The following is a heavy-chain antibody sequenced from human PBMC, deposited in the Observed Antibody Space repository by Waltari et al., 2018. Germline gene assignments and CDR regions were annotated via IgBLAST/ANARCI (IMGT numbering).Heavy chain of an antibody. CDR2: IMDRGVIT. Sequence: EEHLLESGGGLAQPGGSLRLPGAASGFNFISYAMSWVRQAPGKGLGWVSGIMDRGVITKYADSVKGRFTVSRDNSKNTVFLHLNSLRAEDTAIYYCARHLYSIDYLELAKWGQGTLVTVSS. D-gene: IGHD3-22*01. J-gene: IGHJ4*02. V-gene: IGHV3-23*01. CDR3: ARHLYSIDYLELAK. CDR1: GFNFISYA.